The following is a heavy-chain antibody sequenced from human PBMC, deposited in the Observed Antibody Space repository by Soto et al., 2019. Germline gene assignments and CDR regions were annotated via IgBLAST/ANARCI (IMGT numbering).Heavy chain of an antibody. CDR2: IYATGTT. CDR1: GASISGYY. Sequence: SETLSLTCTVSGASISGYYWSWIRKSAGKGLEWIGRIYATGTTDCNPSLKSRVMMSVDTSKKQFSLKLRSVTAADTAVYYCVRDGTKTLRDWFDPWGQGISVTVSS. CDR3: VRDGTKTLRDWFDP. V-gene: IGHV4-4*07. J-gene: IGHJ5*02. D-gene: IGHD1-1*01.